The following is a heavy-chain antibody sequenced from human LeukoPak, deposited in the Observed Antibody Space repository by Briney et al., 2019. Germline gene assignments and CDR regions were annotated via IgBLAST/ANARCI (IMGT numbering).Heavy chain of an antibody. Sequence: ASVKVSCKASGYTFTSYYMHWVRQAPGQGLEWMGIINPSGGSTSYAQKFQGRVTMTRDMSTSTVYMELSSLRSEDTAAYYCARDFNWAPSIPSSGSYSPHIWGQGTMVTVSS. CDR2: INPSGGST. J-gene: IGHJ3*02. V-gene: IGHV1-46*01. CDR3: ARDFNWAPSIPSSGSYSPHI. CDR1: GYTFTSYY. D-gene: IGHD1-26*01.